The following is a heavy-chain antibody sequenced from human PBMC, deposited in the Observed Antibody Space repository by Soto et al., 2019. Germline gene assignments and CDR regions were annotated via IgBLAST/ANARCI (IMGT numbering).Heavy chain of an antibody. Sequence: QVQLQESGPGLVKPSQTLSLTCTVSGASITSGGYFWTWIRQHPGKGLEGIGYIYYSGSTYYNPSLKSRVTLSVDTSKKQFSLKLSSVTAADTAMYYCARFAGATSDFWGQGTLVTVSS. V-gene: IGHV4-31*03. D-gene: IGHD3-10*01. CDR1: GASITSGGYF. J-gene: IGHJ4*02. CDR2: IYYSGST. CDR3: ARFAGATSDF.